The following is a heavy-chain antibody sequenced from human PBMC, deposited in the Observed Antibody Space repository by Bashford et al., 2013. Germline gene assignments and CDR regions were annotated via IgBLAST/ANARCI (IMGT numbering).Heavy chain of an antibody. Sequence: SETLSLTCTVSGGSISSGSYYWSWIRQPAGKGLEWIGRIYTSGSTNYNPSLKSRVTISVDTSKNQFSLKLSSVTAADTAVYYCARERKQWLVRGDAFDIWGQGTMVTVSS. CDR3: ARERKQWLVRGDAFDI. D-gene: IGHD6-19*01. J-gene: IGHJ3*02. CDR2: IYTSGST. V-gene: IGHV4-61*02. CDR1: GGSISSGSYY.